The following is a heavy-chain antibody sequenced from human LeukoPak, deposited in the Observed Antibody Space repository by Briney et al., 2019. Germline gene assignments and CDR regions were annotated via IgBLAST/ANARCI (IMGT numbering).Heavy chain of an antibody. J-gene: IGHJ4*02. CDR1: GYTFTSYG. D-gene: IGHD5-12*01. CDR2: ISAYNGNT. Sequence: ASVKVSCKASGYTFTSYGISWVRQAPGQGLEWLGWISAYNGNTNYAQKLQGRVTMTTDTSTSTAYMELRSLRSDDTAVYYCARSFIVATITGGDYWGQGTLVTVSS. CDR3: ARSFIVATITGGDY. V-gene: IGHV1-18*01.